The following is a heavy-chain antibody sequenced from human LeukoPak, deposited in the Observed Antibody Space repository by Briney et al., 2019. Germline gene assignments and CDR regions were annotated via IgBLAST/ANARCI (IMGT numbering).Heavy chain of an antibody. J-gene: IGHJ6*03. CDR1: GFTFSSYA. V-gene: IGHV3-23*01. CDR2: ISGSGGST. D-gene: IGHD3-9*01. Sequence: PGGSLRLSCAASGFTFSSYAMSWVRQAPGKGLEWVSRISGSGGSTYYADSVKGRFTISRDNSKSTLYLQMNSLRAGDTALYYCAKAGYINYYAYYHMDVWGKGTTVTVSS. CDR3: AKAGYINYYAYYHMDV.